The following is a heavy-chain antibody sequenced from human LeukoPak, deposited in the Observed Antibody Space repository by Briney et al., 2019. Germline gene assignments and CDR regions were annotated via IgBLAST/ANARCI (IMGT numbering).Heavy chain of an antibody. D-gene: IGHD6-6*01. V-gene: IGHV3-20*04. J-gene: IGHJ2*01. Sequence: GGSLTLSCAASGFTFDDHGMSWVRPAPGKGLGWVSYINSNGGSTAYAESVNGRCAISRDNAKNSLYVQMNSLRVEETALYYCAREYSSSSGGRYFDLWGHGTLVTVSS. CDR1: GFTFDDHG. CDR2: INSNGGST. CDR3: AREYSSSSGGRYFDL.